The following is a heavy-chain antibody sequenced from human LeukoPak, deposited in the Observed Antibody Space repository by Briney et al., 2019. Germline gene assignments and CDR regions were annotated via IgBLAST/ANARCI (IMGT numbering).Heavy chain of an antibody. J-gene: IGHJ4*02. Sequence: GGSLRLSCAASGFTFSSYSMNWVRQAPGKGLEWVSSISSSSSYIYYADSVKGRFTISRDNAKNSLYLQMNSLRAEDTAVYYCARGQTASGSGYYPLGYWGQGTLVTVSS. CDR3: ARGQTASGSGYYPLGY. CDR1: GFTFSSYS. D-gene: IGHD3-22*01. V-gene: IGHV3-21*01. CDR2: ISSSSSYI.